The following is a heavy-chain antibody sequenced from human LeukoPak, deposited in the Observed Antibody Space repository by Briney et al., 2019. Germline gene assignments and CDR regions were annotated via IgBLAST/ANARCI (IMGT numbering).Heavy chain of an antibody. CDR2: IRYDGSNK. CDR1: GFTFSSYG. Sequence: GGSLRLSCAASGFTFSSYGMHWVRQAPGKGLEWVAFIRYDGSNKYYADSVKGRFTISRDNSKNTLYLQMNSLRAEDTAVYYCAKERSSGYVYYFDYWGQGTLVTVSS. V-gene: IGHV3-30*02. D-gene: IGHD3-22*01. CDR3: AKERSSGYVYYFDY. J-gene: IGHJ4*02.